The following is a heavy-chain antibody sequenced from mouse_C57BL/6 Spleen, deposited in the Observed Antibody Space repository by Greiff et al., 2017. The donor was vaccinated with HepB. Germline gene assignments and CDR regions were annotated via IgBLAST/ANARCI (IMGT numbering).Heavy chain of an antibody. D-gene: IGHD2-1*01. CDR1: GYTFTSYW. Sequence: VQLQQSGAELVRPGSSVKLSCKASGYTFTSYWMDWVKQRPGQGLEWIGNIYPSDSETHYNQKFKDKATLTVDKSSSTAYMQLSSLTSEDSAVYYCARVGYGNSNFAYWGQRTLVTVSA. CDR3: ARVGYGNSNFAY. V-gene: IGHV1-61*01. CDR2: IYPSDSET. J-gene: IGHJ3*01.